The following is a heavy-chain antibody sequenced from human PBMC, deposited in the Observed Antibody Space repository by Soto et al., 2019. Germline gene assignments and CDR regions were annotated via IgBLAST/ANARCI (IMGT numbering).Heavy chain of an antibody. CDR2: IYPGDSDT. D-gene: IGHD2-2*01. CDR1: GYAFTSYW. CDR3: ARGYCTTTICDPWFDP. V-gene: IGHV5-51*01. J-gene: IGHJ5*02. Sequence: PGESLKISCTASGYAFTSYWIAWVRQMPGKGLEWMGIIYPGDSDTRYSPSFQGQVTISVYKSITTAYLQWSSLKASDTAMYYCARGYCTTTICDPWFDPWGQGTLVTVSS.